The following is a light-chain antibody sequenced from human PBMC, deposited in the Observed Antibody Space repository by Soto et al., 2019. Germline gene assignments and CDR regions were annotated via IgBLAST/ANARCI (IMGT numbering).Light chain of an antibody. V-gene: IGKV3-15*01. Sequence: EIVMTQSPATLSVSPGERATLSCRASQSVSNNLAWYQKKPGQAPRLLIYGASTRAPGIPARFSGSGSGTEFTLTISSLQSEDFAVYYCQQYNNWWTFVQGTRVEIK. CDR3: QQYNNWWT. J-gene: IGKJ1*01. CDR1: QSVSNN. CDR2: GAS.